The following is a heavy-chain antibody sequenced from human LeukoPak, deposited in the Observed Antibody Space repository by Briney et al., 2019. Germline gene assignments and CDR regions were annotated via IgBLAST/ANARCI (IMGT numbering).Heavy chain of an antibody. CDR2: ISTDGYTT. J-gene: IGHJ4*02. Sequence: RGSLRLSCAASGFTFSSYAMSWVRQAPRKGLVWVSRISTDGYTTDYADFVQGRFTASRDNTKNTWSLEMNSLRAEDTAVYYCVVGGSPGYWGQGTLVTVSS. D-gene: IGHD2-15*01. CDR1: GFTFSSYA. V-gene: IGHV3-74*01. CDR3: VVGGSPGY.